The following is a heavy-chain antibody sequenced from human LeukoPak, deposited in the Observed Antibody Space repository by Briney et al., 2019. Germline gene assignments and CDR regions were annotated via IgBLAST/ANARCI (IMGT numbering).Heavy chain of an antibody. CDR3: AVGGLRGRVHNWFDP. CDR2: FDPEDGET. CDR1: GYTLTELS. J-gene: IGHJ5*02. D-gene: IGHD3-16*01. Sequence: ASVKVSCEVSGYTLTELSMHWVRQAPGKGLEWMGGFDPEDGETIYAQKFQGRVTMTEDTSTDTAYMELSSLRSEDTAVYYCAVGGLRGRVHNWFDPWGQGTLVTVSS. V-gene: IGHV1-24*01.